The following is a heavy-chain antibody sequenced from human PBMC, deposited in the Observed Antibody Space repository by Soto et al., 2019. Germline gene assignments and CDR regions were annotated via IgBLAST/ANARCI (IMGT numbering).Heavy chain of an antibody. V-gene: IGHV3-30*18. CDR1: GFTFSSYG. Sequence: GGSLRLSCAASGFTFSSYGMHWVRQAPGKGLEWVAVISYDGSNKYYADSVKGRFTISRDNSKNTLYLQMNSLRAEDTAVYYCAKDHSRFLEWLDFDYWGQGTLVTVSS. D-gene: IGHD3-3*01. CDR2: ISYDGSNK. CDR3: AKDHSRFLEWLDFDY. J-gene: IGHJ4*02.